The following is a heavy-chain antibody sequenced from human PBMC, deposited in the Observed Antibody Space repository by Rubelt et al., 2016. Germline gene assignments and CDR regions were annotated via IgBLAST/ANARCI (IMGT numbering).Heavy chain of an antibody. V-gene: IGHV1-18*01. CDR1: GYTFTSYG. CDR3: ARRDGYNWDDAFDI. D-gene: IGHD5-24*01. Sequence: QVQLVQSGAEVKKPGASVKVSCKASGYTFTSYGISWVRQAPGQGLEWMGWISAYNGNTNYAQKVKGTVTMTPDQSTSTAYMGLRSLGSDDTAVYYCARRDGYNWDDAFDIWGQGTMVTVSS. J-gene: IGHJ3*02. CDR2: ISAYNGNT.